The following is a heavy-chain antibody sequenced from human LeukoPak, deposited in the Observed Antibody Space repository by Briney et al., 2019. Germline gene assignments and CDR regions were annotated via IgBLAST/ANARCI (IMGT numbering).Heavy chain of an antibody. V-gene: IGHV3-30*18. CDR3: AKDPGSSGWYLRY. CDR1: GFTFSSYG. Sequence: AGRSLRLSCAASGFTFSSYGMHWVRQAPGKGLEWVAVISYDGSNKYYADSVKGRFTISRDYSKNTLYLQMNSLRAEDTAVYYCAKDPGSSGWYLRYWGQGTLVTVSS. J-gene: IGHJ4*02. CDR2: ISYDGSNK. D-gene: IGHD6-19*01.